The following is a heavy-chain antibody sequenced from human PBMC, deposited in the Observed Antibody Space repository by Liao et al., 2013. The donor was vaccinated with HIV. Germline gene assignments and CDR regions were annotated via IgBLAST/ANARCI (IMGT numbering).Heavy chain of an antibody. CDR2: IYTSGST. Sequence: QVHLQQWGAGLLKPSETLSLTCTVSGGSISSGSYYWNWIRQPAGKGLEWIGRIYTSGSTNSNPSLKSRVTISVDTSKNQFSLKLRSVTAADTAVYYCARDRGGYYSNDAFDVWGQGTMVTVSS. CDR3: ARDRGGYYSNDAFDV. CDR1: GGSISSGSYY. D-gene: IGHD3-22*01. J-gene: IGHJ3*01. V-gene: IGHV4-61*02.